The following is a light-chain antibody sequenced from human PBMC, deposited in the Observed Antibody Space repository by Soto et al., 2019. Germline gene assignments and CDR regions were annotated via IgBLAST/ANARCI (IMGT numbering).Light chain of an antibody. Sequence: EIVLPQSPGTLSLSPGERATLSCRASQSVSSNLAWYQQKPGQAPRILMYDASTRATGISARFSGSGSGTEFTLTISSLQSEDFAVYYCQQYHNWPITFGQGTRLEIK. J-gene: IGKJ5*01. CDR3: QQYHNWPIT. V-gene: IGKV3-15*01. CDR2: DAS. CDR1: QSVSSN.